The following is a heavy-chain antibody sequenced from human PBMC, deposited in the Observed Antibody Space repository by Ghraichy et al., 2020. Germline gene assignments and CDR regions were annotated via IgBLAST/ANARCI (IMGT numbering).Heavy chain of an antibody. Sequence: GGSLRLSCAASGFTFNTYSMNWVRQAPGKGLEWVSSISSTTTYIFYADSVKGRFTISRDNAKNSLYLQMNSLRAEDAALYYCTRVVGGVIDLIDYWGQGTLVTVSP. CDR3: TRVVGGVIDLIDY. CDR2: ISSTTTYI. CDR1: GFTFNTYS. V-gene: IGHV3-21*01. J-gene: IGHJ4*02. D-gene: IGHD3-16*02.